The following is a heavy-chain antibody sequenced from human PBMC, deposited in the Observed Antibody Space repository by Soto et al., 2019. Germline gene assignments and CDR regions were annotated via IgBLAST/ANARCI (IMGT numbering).Heavy chain of an antibody. J-gene: IGHJ4*02. CDR1: GGTFSSYA. CDR2: IIPIFGTA. V-gene: IGHV1-69*01. D-gene: IGHD3-22*01. CDR3: ARGAGPAYSSGYDPHY. Sequence: QVQLVQSGAEVKKPGSSVKVSCKASGGTFSSYAISWVRQAPGQGLEWMGGIIPIFGTANYAQKFQGRVTITGDQSKSTAYMERRSLRFEDTALYYCARGAGPAYSSGYDPHYWGQGTLVTVSS.